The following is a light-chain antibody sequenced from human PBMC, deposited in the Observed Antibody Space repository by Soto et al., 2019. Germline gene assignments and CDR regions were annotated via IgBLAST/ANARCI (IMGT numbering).Light chain of an antibody. CDR1: QSVSIN. CDR3: QQYNNWPPIT. J-gene: IGKJ5*01. Sequence: EIVMTQSPATLCLSPGERATVPCRASQSVSINLAWYQQKPGQAPRLLFYGASTRATGIPARFSGSGSGTEFTLTISSLQSEDFAVYFCQQYNNWPPITFGQGTRLEIK. V-gene: IGKV3-15*01. CDR2: GAS.